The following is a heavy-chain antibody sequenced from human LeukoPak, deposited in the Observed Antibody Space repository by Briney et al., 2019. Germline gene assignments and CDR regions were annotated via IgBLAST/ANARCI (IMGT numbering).Heavy chain of an antibody. CDR1: GYSISSGYY. D-gene: IGHD5-12*01. V-gene: IGHV4-38-2*01. CDR2: IYHSGST. CDR3: ARVYSGYVEYFDY. J-gene: IGHJ4*02. Sequence: SETLSLTCAVSGYSISSGYYWGWIRQPPGKGLEWIGSIYHSGSTYYNPSLKSRVTISVDTSKNQFSLKLSSVTAAGTAVYYCARVYSGYVEYFDYWGQGTLVTVSS.